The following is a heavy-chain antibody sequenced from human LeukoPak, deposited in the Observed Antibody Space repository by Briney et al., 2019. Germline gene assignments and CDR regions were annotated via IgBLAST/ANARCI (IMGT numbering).Heavy chain of an antibody. D-gene: IGHD6-6*01. CDR3: ARVGPLEYSSSSTIYYYYMDV. Sequence: PSETLSLTCTVSGGSISSYYWSWIRQPPGKGLEWIGYIYYSGSTNYNPSLKSRVTISVDTSKNQFSLKLSSVTAADTAVYYCARVGPLEYSSSSTIYYYYMDVWGKGTTVTVSS. CDR1: GGSISSYY. J-gene: IGHJ6*03. V-gene: IGHV4-59*01. CDR2: IYYSGST.